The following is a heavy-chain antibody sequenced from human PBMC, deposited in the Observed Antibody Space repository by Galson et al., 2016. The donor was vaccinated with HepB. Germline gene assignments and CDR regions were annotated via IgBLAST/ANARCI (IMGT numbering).Heavy chain of an antibody. V-gene: IGHV3-9*01. J-gene: IGHJ3*02. CDR3: AKDSGAYYYDRRGYRRYAFDI. CDR2: ISWNSGSI. D-gene: IGHD3-22*01. CDR1: GFTLEHYA. Sequence: SLRLSCAASGFTLEHYAMHWVRQAPGKGLEWVSGISWNSGSIGYADSVKGRFTISRDNAKKSLYLPMNSLRAGDTDWYYCAKDSGAYYYDRRGYRRYAFDIWGQGTMVTVSS.